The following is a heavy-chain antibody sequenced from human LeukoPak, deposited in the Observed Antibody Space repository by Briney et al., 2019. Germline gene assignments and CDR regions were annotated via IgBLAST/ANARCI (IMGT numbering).Heavy chain of an antibody. D-gene: IGHD3-10*01. CDR2: IYGAGRT. V-gene: IGHV3-53*01. Sequence: GGSLRLSCAASGFTVSSNYMSWVRQAPGKGLEWVSLIYGAGRTSYADSVKGRFTISRNDSNNMLFLQMNSLEDADTAVYYCARGVVGVKPLDYWGQGTLVTVSS. J-gene: IGHJ4*02. CDR3: ARGVVGVKPLDY. CDR1: GFTVSSNY.